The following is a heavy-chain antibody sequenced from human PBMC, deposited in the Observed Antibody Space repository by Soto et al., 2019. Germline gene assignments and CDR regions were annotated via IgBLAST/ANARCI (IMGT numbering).Heavy chain of an antibody. CDR1: GDTFQNYG. CDR2: ITPYNGDA. CDR3: ARDWDTAMAPFDY. Sequence: ASVKVSCKASGDTFQNYGITWVRQAPGHGLEWMGWITPYNGDANYAQKLQDRVTMTTDTSTSTAYMELRSLRSDDTAVYYCARDWDTAMAPFDYWGQGTLVTVSS. V-gene: IGHV1-18*01. D-gene: IGHD5-18*01. J-gene: IGHJ4*02.